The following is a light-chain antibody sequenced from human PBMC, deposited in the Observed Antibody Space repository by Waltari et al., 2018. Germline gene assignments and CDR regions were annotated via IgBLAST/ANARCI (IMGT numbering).Light chain of an antibody. Sequence: ATLSVSPGERASLSCRTSQTIGLSLAWYQQKPGQAPRLLIYHASTRATGIPARFSGSGSESEFTLTISSLQSEDVAVYYCQQYNNWPPGTFGQGTRVEI. CDR3: QQYNNWPPGT. CDR2: HAS. CDR1: QTIGLS. J-gene: IGKJ1*01. V-gene: IGKV3-15*01.